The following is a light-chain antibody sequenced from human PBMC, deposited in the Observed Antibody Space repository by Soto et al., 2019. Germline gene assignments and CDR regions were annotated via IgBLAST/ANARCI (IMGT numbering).Light chain of an antibody. CDR3: CSYAGNSTPYV. Sequence: QSALTQPASVSGSPGQSITISCTGTSSDVGNYDLVSWYQQHPGKAPKLIIYEGSKRPSGLSNRFSGCKSGNTASLTISGLQAEDVADYYCCSYAGNSTPYVFGTGTKVTVL. J-gene: IGLJ1*01. CDR2: EGS. CDR1: SSDVGNYDL. V-gene: IGLV2-23*01.